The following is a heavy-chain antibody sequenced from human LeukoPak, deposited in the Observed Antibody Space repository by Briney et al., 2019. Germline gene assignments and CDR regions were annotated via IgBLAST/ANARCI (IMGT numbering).Heavy chain of an antibody. CDR2: IYHTGST. Sequence: PSETLSLTCTVSGDSVSNGNYYWSWLRQPPGKALEWIGYIYHTGSTYYNPSLEGRVTISVDTSRNQFSVKLSSVTAADTAVYYCARSQNYYGSGDYWSQGTLVTVSS. V-gene: IGHV4-61*01. CDR1: GDSVSNGNYY. CDR3: ARSQNYYGSGDY. D-gene: IGHD3-10*01. J-gene: IGHJ4*02.